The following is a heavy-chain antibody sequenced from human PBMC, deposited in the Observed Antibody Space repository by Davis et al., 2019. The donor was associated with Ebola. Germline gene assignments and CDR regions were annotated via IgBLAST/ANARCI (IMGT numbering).Heavy chain of an antibody. CDR1: GFTFSAYS. D-gene: IGHD6-19*01. Sequence: PGGSLRLSCAASGFTFSAYSIHWVRKTPGKGLEWISSISSGGNYIFYADSVKGRFTISRDKSNNTLYLEMNSLRVDDTAVYYCATTQWLREFDNWGQGTLVTVSS. CDR2: ISSGGNYI. J-gene: IGHJ4*02. V-gene: IGHV3-21*04. CDR3: ATTQWLREFDN.